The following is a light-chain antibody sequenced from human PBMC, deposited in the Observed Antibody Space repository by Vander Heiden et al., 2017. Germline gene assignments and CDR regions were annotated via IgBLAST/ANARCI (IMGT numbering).Light chain of an antibody. J-gene: IGKJ1*01. CDR2: HAS. CDR1: QRVSSN. Sequence: AITHLPVTLSVTPRDRAILSSRASQRVSSNVASYKQKPRHAPGLLIYHASTRATGIPARFSGSGSGTELNLTISSLKPEDFAVYNCQQHNNWDRRCTFGQGTKVEIK. CDR3: QQHNNWDRRCT. V-gene: IGKV3-15*01.